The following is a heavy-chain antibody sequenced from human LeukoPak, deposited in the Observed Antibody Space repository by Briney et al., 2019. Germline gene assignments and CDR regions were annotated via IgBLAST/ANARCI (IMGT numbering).Heavy chain of an antibody. CDR1: GYSISSGYY. J-gene: IGHJ3*02. V-gene: IGHV4-38-2*02. CDR3: AREYSSSSRAFDI. CDR2: IYHNGNT. Sequence: PSETLSLTCAVSGYSISSGYYWGWIRQPPGKGLEWIGSIYHNGNTYYNPSLKSRVTISVDTSKNQFSLKLSSVTAADTAVSYCAREYSSSSRAFDIWGQGTMVTFSS. D-gene: IGHD6-6*01.